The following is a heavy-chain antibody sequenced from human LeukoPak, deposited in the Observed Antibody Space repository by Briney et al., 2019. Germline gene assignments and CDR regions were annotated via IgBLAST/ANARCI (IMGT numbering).Heavy chain of an antibody. D-gene: IGHD5-12*01. CDR1: GYTFTSYD. V-gene: IGHV1-2*02. CDR2: INPNSGGT. J-gene: IGHJ4*02. Sequence: ASVKVSCKASGYTFTSYDINWVRQAPGQGLEWMGWINPNSGGTNYAQKFQGRVTMTRDTSISTAYMELSRLRSDDTAVYYCARGSGYSGYELLFDYWGQGTLVTVSS. CDR3: ARGSGYSGYELLFDY.